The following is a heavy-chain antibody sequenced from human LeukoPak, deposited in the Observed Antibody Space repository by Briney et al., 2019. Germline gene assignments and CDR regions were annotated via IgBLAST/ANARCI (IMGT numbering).Heavy chain of an antibody. CDR2: INPSSGDT. CDR1: GYSFTNYL. Sequence: GASVKLSCKASGYSFTNYLIHWMRQAPGQGLEWLGIINPSSGDTSYAQNFQGRVTISRDTSTTTVYMELSSLRSEDTAAYYCVRELSGGTFDYWGQGTLVTVSS. D-gene: IGHD3-10*01. V-gene: IGHV1-46*01. CDR3: VRELSGGTFDY. J-gene: IGHJ4*02.